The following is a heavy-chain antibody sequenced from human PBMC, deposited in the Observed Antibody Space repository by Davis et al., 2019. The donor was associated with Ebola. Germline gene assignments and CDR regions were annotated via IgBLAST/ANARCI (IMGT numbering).Heavy chain of an antibody. J-gene: IGHJ4*02. V-gene: IGHV4-4*02. Sequence: MPSETLSLTCAVSGGSISSSNWWSWVRQPPGKGLEWIGEIYHSGSTNYNPSLKSRVTISVDKSKNQFSLKLSSVTAADTAVYYCARDPGYSYGYYFDYWGQGTLVTVSS. CDR1: GGSISSSNW. CDR3: ARDPGYSYGYYFDY. CDR2: IYHSGST. D-gene: IGHD5-18*01.